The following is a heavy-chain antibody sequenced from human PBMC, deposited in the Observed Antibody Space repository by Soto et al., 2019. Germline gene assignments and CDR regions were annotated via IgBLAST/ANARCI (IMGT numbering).Heavy chain of an antibody. D-gene: IGHD3-10*01. J-gene: IGHJ4*02. Sequence: HPGGSLRLSCAGSGFTFSRYWMHWVRQVPGKGLVWVANIVSDGSRTTYADSVKGRFTISRDNSKNTLFLQMSSLRAEDTALYYCAKQRAGYGSGSDTFYFDFWGQGTLVTVSS. CDR2: IVSDGSRT. CDR1: GFTFSRYW. CDR3: AKQRAGYGSGSDTFYFDF. V-gene: IGHV3-74*01.